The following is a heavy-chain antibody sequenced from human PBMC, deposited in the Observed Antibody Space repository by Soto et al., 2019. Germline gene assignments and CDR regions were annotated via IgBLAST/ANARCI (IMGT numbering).Heavy chain of an antibody. D-gene: IGHD3-9*01. J-gene: IGHJ2*01. V-gene: IGHV4-34*01. Sequence: QVQLQQWGAGPLRPLETLSLTCGVSGGSFSGYYWAWIRQSPGKGLEWIGEINDRGSINYNPSLKIRGSISVDRSKNHYSLNLWSVTAGDTAVYYCARESHDILTGPPWVWYFDLWGRGTLVTVSS. CDR2: INDRGSI. CDR1: GGSFSGYY. CDR3: ARESHDILTGPPWVWYFDL.